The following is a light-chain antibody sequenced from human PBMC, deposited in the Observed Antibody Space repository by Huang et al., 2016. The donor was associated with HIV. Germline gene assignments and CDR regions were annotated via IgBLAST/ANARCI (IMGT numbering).Light chain of an antibody. Sequence: EIVLTQSPGTLSLSPGERATLSCRASQSVTTSYLAWYQQKPGQAPRLLIYGASSRATGIPDRVSGSGSGTDFTLTISRLEPEEFAVYYCQQYGSSPQTFGPGTKVEIK. J-gene: IGKJ1*01. CDR1: QSVTTSY. CDR2: GAS. V-gene: IGKV3-20*01. CDR3: QQYGSSPQT.